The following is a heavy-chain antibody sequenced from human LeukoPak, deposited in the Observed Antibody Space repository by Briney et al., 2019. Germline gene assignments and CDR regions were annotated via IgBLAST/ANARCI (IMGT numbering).Heavy chain of an antibody. J-gene: IGHJ4*02. CDR3: ARDSSGVAGSGGPFDY. V-gene: IGHV4-34*01. Sequence: SETLSLTCAVYGGSFSGYYWSWIRQPPGKGLEWIGEINHSGSTNYNPSLKSRVTISVDTSKNQFSLKLSSVTAADTAVYYCARDSSGVAGSGGPFDYWGQGTLVTVSS. CDR1: GGSFSGYY. D-gene: IGHD6-19*01. CDR2: INHSGST.